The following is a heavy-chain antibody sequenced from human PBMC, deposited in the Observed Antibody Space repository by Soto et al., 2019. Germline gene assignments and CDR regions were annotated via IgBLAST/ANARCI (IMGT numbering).Heavy chain of an antibody. V-gene: IGHV3-33*01. D-gene: IGHD3-22*01. J-gene: IGHJ6*02. Sequence: GGSLRLSCAASGFTFSSYGMHWVRQAPGKGLEWVAVIWYDGSNKYYADSVKGRFTISRDNSKNTLYLQMNSLRAEDTAVHYCARTMYYYDSSGPGMDVWGQGTTVTVSS. CDR2: IWYDGSNK. CDR1: GFTFSSYG. CDR3: ARTMYYYDSSGPGMDV.